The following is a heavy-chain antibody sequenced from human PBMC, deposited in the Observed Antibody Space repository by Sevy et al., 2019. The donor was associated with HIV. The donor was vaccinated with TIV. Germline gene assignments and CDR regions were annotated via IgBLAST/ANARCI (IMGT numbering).Heavy chain of an antibody. CDR1: GLTVSNAW. J-gene: IGHJ5*01. Sequence: RGYLRLSCAASGLTVSNAWMNCVRQAPGKGLEWVGRIKSKSDGGTRDLAAPAKGRVSISRDASRNTVSLEISSVKIDDTGMYYCAAGVGKSDFDSWGQGTLVLVSS. V-gene: IGHV3-15*01. CDR2: IKSKSDGGTR. D-gene: IGHD3-3*01. CDR3: AAGVGKSDFDS.